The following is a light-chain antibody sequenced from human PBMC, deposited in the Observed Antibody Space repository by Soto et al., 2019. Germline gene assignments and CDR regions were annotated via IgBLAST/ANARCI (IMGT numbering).Light chain of an antibody. CDR1: SSNIGNNY. V-gene: IGLV1-51*01. CDR3: GTWDSSLSAGE. J-gene: IGLJ2*01. CDR2: DNN. Sequence: QSVLTQPPSVSAAPGQTVTISCSGSSSNIGNNYVSWYQQLPGTAPKLLIYDNNKRPSGIPDRFSGSKSGTPATLGITGLQTGDEADYYCGTWDSSLSAGEFGGGTKLTVL.